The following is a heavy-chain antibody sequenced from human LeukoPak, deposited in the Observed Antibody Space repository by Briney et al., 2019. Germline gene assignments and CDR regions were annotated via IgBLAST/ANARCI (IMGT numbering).Heavy chain of an antibody. CDR1: GGSFSGYY. CDR2: INHSGST. CDR3: ARRETVVAPYFDY. Sequence: PSETLSLTCAVYGGSFSGYYWSWIRQPPGKGLEWIGEINHSGSTNYNPSLKSRATISVDTSKNQFSLKLSSVTAADTAVYYCARRETVVAPYFDYWGQGTLVTVSS. J-gene: IGHJ4*02. V-gene: IGHV4-34*01. D-gene: IGHD2-15*01.